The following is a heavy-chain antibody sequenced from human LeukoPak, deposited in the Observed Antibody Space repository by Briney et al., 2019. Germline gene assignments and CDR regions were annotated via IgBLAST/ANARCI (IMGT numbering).Heavy chain of an antibody. CDR1: GDSVSSNSAA. CDR3: ARYGSGSLPSPYYYCYGMDV. J-gene: IGHJ6*04. D-gene: IGHD3-10*01. CDR2: TYYRSKWYN. Sequence: SQTLSLTCAISGDSVSSNSAAWNWIRQSPSRGLEWLGKTYYRSKWYNDYAVSVKSRITINPDTSKNQFSLQLNSVTPEDTAVYYCARYGSGSLPSPYYYCYGMDVWGKGTTVTVSS. V-gene: IGHV6-1*01.